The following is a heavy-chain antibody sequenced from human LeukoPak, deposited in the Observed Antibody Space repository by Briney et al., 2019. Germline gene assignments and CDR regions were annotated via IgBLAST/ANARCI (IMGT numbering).Heavy chain of an antibody. CDR1: GFSLNNYW. CDR3: APSLWFGVDY. Sequence: GGSLSLFCAASGFSLNNYWMYWVRQVPGKGLAWVSRINNDGSITDYADSVKGRFTISRDNAKNTLYLQMNNLSVEDTAMYYCAPSLWFGVDYWGQGTLVTVSS. V-gene: IGHV3-74*01. J-gene: IGHJ4*02. D-gene: IGHD3-10*01. CDR2: INNDGSIT.